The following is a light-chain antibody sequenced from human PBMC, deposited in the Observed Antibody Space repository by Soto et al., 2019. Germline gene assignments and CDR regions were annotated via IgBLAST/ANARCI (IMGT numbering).Light chain of an antibody. V-gene: IGKV1-5*01. CDR1: QSISSW. J-gene: IGKJ1*01. CDR3: QQYNSYPWT. CDR2: DAS. Sequence: DIQMTQSPSTLSASVGDRVTITCRASQSISSWLAWYQQKPGKAPKLLIYDASSLDSGVPSRFSGSGSGTEFTLNISSLQPDDFATYYCQQYNSYPWTFGQGTKVEIK.